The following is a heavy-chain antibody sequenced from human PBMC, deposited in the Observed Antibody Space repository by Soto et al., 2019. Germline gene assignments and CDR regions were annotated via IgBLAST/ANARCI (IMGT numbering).Heavy chain of an antibody. CDR3: AKAAESYYDILTGYPYPFDY. CDR1: GFTFSSYW. D-gene: IGHD3-9*01. CDR2: IKQDGSEK. V-gene: IGHV3-7*03. Sequence: PGGSLRLSCAASGFTFSSYWMSWVRQAPGKGLEWVANIKQDGSEKYYVDSVKGRFTISRDNAKNTLYLQMNSLRAEDTAVYYCAKAAESYYDILTGYPYPFDYWGQGTLVTVSS. J-gene: IGHJ4*02.